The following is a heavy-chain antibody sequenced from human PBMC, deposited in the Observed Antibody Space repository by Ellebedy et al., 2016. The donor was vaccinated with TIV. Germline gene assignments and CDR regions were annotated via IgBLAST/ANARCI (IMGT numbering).Heavy chain of an antibody. Sequence: GGSLRLXXAASGFTFSDYYMSWIRQAPGKGLEWVSYISSSSSYTNYADSVKGRFTISRDNAKNSLYLQMNSLRAEDTAVYYCARGEDYYDSSGYYPDYWGQGTLVTVSS. CDR1: GFTFSDYY. V-gene: IGHV3-11*05. D-gene: IGHD3-22*01. CDR3: ARGEDYYDSSGYYPDY. CDR2: ISSSSSYT. J-gene: IGHJ4*02.